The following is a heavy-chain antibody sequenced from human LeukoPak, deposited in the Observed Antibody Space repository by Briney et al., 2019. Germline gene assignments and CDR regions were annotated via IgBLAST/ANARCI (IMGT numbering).Heavy chain of an antibody. V-gene: IGHV3-74*01. Sequence: GSLRLSCAASGFTFGTYWVHWVRAAPGEGLVWVSRINSDGTTRGYADSVKGRFSISRDNAKSALYLQMNSLRVEDTAVYYCGRDPGPYCGGDCYYFDYWGPGTLVTVSS. D-gene: IGHD2-21*02. CDR2: INSDGTTR. J-gene: IGHJ4*02. CDR3: GRDPGPYCGGDCYYFDY. CDR1: GFTFGTYW.